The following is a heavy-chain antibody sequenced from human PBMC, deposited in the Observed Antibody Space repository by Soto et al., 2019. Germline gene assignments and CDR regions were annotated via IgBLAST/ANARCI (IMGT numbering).Heavy chain of an antibody. CDR3: ARASVRDGYHCDY. CDR1: GGTFSSYS. Sequence: ASVKVSCKASGGTFSSYSISWVRQAPGQGLEWMGGIIPIFGTANYAQKFQGRVTITADESTSTAYMELSSLRSEDTAVYYCARASVRDGYHCDYWGQGTLVTVSS. J-gene: IGHJ4*02. CDR2: IIPIFGTA. V-gene: IGHV1-69*13. D-gene: IGHD5-12*01.